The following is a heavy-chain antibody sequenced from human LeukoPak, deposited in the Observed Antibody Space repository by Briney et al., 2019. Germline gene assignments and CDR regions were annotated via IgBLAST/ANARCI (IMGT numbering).Heavy chain of an antibody. D-gene: IGHD3-10*01. CDR3: ATWGYGSGSYYVVDY. J-gene: IGHJ4*02. CDR2: ITGHGDTT. Sequence: GGSLTLSCAASGFSFSNYGMNWVRQAPGKGLECVSGITGHGDTTYYADAVKGRFTISRDNSKNTLYLQMNSLRAEDTAVYYCATWGYGSGSYYVVDYWGQGTLVTVSS. V-gene: IGHV3-23*01. CDR1: GFSFSNYG.